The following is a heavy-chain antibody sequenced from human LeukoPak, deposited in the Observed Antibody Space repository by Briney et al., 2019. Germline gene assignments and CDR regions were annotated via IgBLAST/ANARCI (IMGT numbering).Heavy chain of an antibody. CDR2: IWYDGSHK. CDR3: VKDLVNFDY. Sequence: PGRSLRLSCAASGFTFSSYGMHWVRQAPGKGLEWVAVIWYDGSHKYYADSVEGRFTISRDNSKNTLYLQMNSLRAEDTAVYYCVKDLVNFDYWGQGTLVTVSS. CDR1: GFTFSSYG. D-gene: IGHD1-26*01. J-gene: IGHJ4*02. V-gene: IGHV3-33*06.